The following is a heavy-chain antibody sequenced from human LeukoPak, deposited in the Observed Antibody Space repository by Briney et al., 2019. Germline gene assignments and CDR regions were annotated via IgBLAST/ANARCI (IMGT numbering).Heavy chain of an antibody. J-gene: IGHJ4*02. Sequence: GGSLRLSCAASGFTFSSYGMHWGRQAPGKVLEWVAFIRYDGSNKYYADSVKGRFTISRDNSKNTLYLQMNSLRAEDTAVYYCASTDVLLWFGELSVFDYWGQGTLVTVSS. V-gene: IGHV3-30*02. CDR3: ASTDVLLWFGELSVFDY. CDR1: GFTFSSYG. D-gene: IGHD3-10*01. CDR2: IRYDGSNK.